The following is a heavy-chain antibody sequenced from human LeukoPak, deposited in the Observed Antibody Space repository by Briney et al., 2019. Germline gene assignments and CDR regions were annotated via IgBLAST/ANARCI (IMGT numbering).Heavy chain of an antibody. CDR2: IRYDGSNK. D-gene: IGHD6-19*01. J-gene: IGHJ4*02. Sequence: HPGGSLRLSCAASGFTFSSYGMHWVRQAPGKGLEWVAFIRYDGSNKYYADSVKGRFTISRDNSKNTLYLQMNSLRPEDTAVYYCAKSIPTIAVAVSTRQWGQGTLVTVSS. CDR1: GFTFSSYG. CDR3: AKSIPTIAVAVSTRQ. V-gene: IGHV3-30*02.